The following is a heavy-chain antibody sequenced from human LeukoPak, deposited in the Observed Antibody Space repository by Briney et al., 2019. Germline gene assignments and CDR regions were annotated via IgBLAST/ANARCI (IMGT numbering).Heavy chain of an antibody. D-gene: IGHD4-17*01. CDR2: ISSSGSTI. V-gene: IGHV3-48*03. CDR1: GLTFSDYE. Sequence: PGGSLRLSCAASGLTFSDYEMSWVRQAPGKGLEWVSYISSSGSTIYYADSVKGRFTISRDNAKNSLYLQMNSLRAEDTAVYYCATLGRRDYPSDYWGQGTPVTVSS. CDR3: ATLGRRDYPSDY. J-gene: IGHJ4*02.